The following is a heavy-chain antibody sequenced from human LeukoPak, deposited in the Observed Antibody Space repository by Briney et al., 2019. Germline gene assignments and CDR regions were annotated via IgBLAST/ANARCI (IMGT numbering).Heavy chain of an antibody. CDR3: ARRALSFTGITMVRGVTIHFDY. CDR2: IYYSGST. J-gene: IGHJ4*02. CDR1: GGSISSGGYY. Sequence: SQTLSLTCTVSGGSISSGGYYWSWIRQHPGKGVEWIGYIYYSGSTYYNPSLKSRVTISVDTSKNQFSLKLSSVTAADTAVYYCARRALSFTGITMVRGVTIHFDYWGQGTLVTVSS. D-gene: IGHD3-10*01. V-gene: IGHV4-31*03.